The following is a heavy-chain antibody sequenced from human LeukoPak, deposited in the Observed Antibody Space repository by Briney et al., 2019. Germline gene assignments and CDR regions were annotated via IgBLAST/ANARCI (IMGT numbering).Heavy chain of an antibody. CDR3: AKGLSSASRYYFDY. V-gene: IGHV3-9*01. CDR1: GFTFDDFD. D-gene: IGHD6-6*01. Sequence: GGSLRLSFAASGFTFDDFDMHWVRQAPGKSLEWVSGISWNSGTIAYADSVKGRFTISRDNAKNSLYLQMNSLRGEDTALYYCAKGLSSASRYYFDYWGQGTLVTVSS. CDR2: ISWNSGTI. J-gene: IGHJ4*02.